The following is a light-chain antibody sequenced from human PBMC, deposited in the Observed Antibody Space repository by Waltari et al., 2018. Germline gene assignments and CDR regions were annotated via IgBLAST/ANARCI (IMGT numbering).Light chain of an antibody. CDR2: DVF. CDR3: NSYTGSSSSV. J-gene: IGLJ3*02. Sequence: VSGSPGQSITISCTGTTSDVGFYNYVSWYQQHPGKAPQLIIYDVFERPSGVSNRFSGSKSGNTASLTISGLLAEDEADYYCNSYTGSSSSVFGGGTKLT. V-gene: IGLV2-14*03. CDR1: TSDVGFYNY.